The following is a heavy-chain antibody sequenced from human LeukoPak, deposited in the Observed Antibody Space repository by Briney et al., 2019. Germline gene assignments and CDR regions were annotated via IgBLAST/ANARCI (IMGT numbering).Heavy chain of an antibody. D-gene: IGHD6-19*01. J-gene: IGHJ3*02. CDR3: ARNSRGIVVTTGSFDI. CDR2: IYCSGST. V-gene: IGHV4-59*01. CDR1: GGSISSYY. Sequence: SETLSLTCTVSGGSISSYYWSWIRQPPGKGLEWIGYIYCSGSTNYNPSLKSRVTISVDTSKNQFSLRLSSVTAADTAVYYCARNSRGIVVTTGSFDIWGQGTMVTVSS.